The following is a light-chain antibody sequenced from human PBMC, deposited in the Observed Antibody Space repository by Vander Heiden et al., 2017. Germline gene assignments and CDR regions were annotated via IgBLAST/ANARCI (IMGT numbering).Light chain of an antibody. Sequence: QPVLTQPPSVSEAPRQRVTISCSGSNSNIGSNAVNWYQHLPGKPPKLLIYYDDLLASGVSDRFSGSRSGASASLAIRGLQAEDEADYYCASWDESLHAVIFGGGTKLTVL. CDR2: YDD. J-gene: IGLJ2*01. V-gene: IGLV1-36*01. CDR1: NSNIGSNA. CDR3: ASWDESLHAVI.